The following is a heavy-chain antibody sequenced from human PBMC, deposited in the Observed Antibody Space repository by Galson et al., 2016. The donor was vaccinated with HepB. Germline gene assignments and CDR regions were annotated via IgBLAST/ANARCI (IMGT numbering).Heavy chain of an antibody. CDR2: MNPDTGVT. D-gene: IGHD3-10*01. CDR1: TDYY. V-gene: IGHV1-2*02. CDR3: ARDPPYSVKGREFYFDL. Sequence: TDYYIHWVRQAPGKGLEWVGWMNPDTGVTKFEEEFRGRITMSRVTSKRQFSLTLSSVTAADTAVYYCARDPPYSVKGREFYFDLWGRGTLVAVSS. J-gene: IGHJ2*01.